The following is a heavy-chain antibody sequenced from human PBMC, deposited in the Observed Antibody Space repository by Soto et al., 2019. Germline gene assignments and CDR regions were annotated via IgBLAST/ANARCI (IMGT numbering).Heavy chain of an antibody. CDR1: GGSFSGYY. V-gene: IGHV4-34*01. J-gene: IGHJ4*02. Sequence: PSETLSLTCAVYGGSFSGYYWSWIRQPPGKGLEWIGEINHSGSTNYNPSLKSRVTISVDTSKNQFSLKLSSVTAADTAVYYCARGRGGCYYFWGQGTLVTVSS. CDR2: INHSGST. CDR3: ARGRGGCYYF. D-gene: IGHD2-15*01.